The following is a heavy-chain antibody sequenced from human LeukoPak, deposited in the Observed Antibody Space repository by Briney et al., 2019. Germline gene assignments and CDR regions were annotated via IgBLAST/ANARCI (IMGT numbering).Heavy chain of an antibody. CDR3: ARGRDGYNYGSAFDI. CDR1: GGTFSSYA. D-gene: IGHD5-24*01. V-gene: IGHV1-69*05. J-gene: IGHJ3*02. Sequence: SVKVSCKASGGTFSSYAISWVRQAPGQGLEWMGGIIPIFSTTNYAQKFQGRVTITTDESTSTGYMELSSLGSEDTAVYYCARGRDGYNYGSAFDIWGQGTMVTVSS. CDR2: IIPIFSTT.